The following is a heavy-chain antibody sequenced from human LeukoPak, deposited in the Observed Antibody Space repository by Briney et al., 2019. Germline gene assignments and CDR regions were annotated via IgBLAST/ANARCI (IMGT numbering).Heavy chain of an antibody. J-gene: IGHJ5*02. CDR3: ARDNYPIAGSFDP. D-gene: IGHD6-13*01. V-gene: IGHV4-31*03. CDR1: GGSISSGGYY. CDR2: IYYSGST. Sequence: PSQTLSLTCTVSGGSISSGGYYWSWIRQHPGKGLEWIGYIYYSGSTYYNPSLKSRVTISVDTSKNQFSLQLNSVTPEDTAVYYCARDNYPIAGSFDPWGQGTLVTVSS.